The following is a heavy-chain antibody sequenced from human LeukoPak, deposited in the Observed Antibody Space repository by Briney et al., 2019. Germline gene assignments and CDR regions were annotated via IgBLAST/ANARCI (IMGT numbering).Heavy chain of an antibody. CDR2: ISSSSSTI. CDR1: GFTFSSYS. D-gene: IGHD1-26*01. J-gene: IGHJ4*02. CDR3: ARDRGGSYSAIDY. V-gene: IGHV3-48*04. Sequence: GGSLRLSCPASGFTFSSYSMNWLRQAPGKGLEWVSFISSSSSTIYYADSVKGRFTISRDNAKNSLYLQMNSLRAEDTAVYHCARDRGGSYSAIDYWGQGTLVTVSS.